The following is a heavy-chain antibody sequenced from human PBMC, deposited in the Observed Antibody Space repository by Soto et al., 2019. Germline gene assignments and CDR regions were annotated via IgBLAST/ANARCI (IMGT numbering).Heavy chain of an antibody. CDR2: ISGSGSTI. CDR3: AKVFYYYDSSGYYYFDY. V-gene: IGHV3-23*01. Sequence: GGSLRLSCAASGFTFSSYAVSWVRQAPGKGPEWISSISGSGSTIYYADSVKGRFTISRDNSKNTLYLQMSSLRAEDTAVYYCAKVFYYYDSSGYYYFDYWGQGTLVTVS. CDR1: GFTFSSYA. J-gene: IGHJ4*02. D-gene: IGHD3-22*01.